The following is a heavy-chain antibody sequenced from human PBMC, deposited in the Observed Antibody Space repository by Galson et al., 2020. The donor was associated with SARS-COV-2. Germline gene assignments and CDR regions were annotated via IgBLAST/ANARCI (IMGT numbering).Heavy chain of an antibody. CDR1: GFTFSSYW. J-gene: IGHJ4*02. CDR3: ARGDMGNDYFDY. V-gene: IGHV3-74*01. Sequence: GGSLRLPCAASGFTFSSYWMPWVRQAPGKGLVWVSRIYREGSSTSYADSVKGRFTISGDNAKNTLYLQMNSLRAVDTAVYYCARGDMGNDYFDYWGQGTLVTVSS. CDR2: IYREGSST. D-gene: IGHD7-27*01.